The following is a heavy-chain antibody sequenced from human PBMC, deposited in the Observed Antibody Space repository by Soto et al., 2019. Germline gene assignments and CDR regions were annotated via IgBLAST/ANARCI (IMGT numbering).Heavy chain of an antibody. CDR3: ARGQNTAMSD. D-gene: IGHD5-18*01. J-gene: IGHJ4*02. CDR2: IYPGDSET. Sequence: PGESLKISCKGSGYSFTSYWIAWVRQMPGKGLEWMGVIYPGDSETKYRPSFQGQVTFSADKSISTAYLQWSSLRAEDTAVYYCARGQNTAMSDWGQGTLVTVSS. V-gene: IGHV5-51*01. CDR1: GYSFTSYW.